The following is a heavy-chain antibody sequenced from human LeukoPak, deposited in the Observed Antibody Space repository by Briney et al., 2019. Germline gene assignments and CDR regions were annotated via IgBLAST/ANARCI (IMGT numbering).Heavy chain of an antibody. CDR3: ARVLSNFGINPNMCDSFDF. CDR2: VSTFNSYT. D-gene: IGHD4/OR15-4a*01. Sequence: ASVTVSCKASGYNFRDFGIGWVRQAPGQGLEWVGWVSTFNSYTNSAQKVQGRVILTRDTSTTTAFMELRSLRSDDTAVYYCARVLSNFGINPNMCDSFDFWGQGTLVAVSS. V-gene: IGHV1-18*01. J-gene: IGHJ3*01. CDR1: GYNFRDFG.